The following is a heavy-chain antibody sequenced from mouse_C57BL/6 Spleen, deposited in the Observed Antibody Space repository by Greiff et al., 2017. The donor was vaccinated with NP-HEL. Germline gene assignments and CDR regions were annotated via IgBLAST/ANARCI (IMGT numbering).Heavy chain of an antibody. CDR1: GYALSSSW. J-gene: IGHJ4*01. CDR3: ASITTGGYAMDY. Sequence: QVQLQQSGPELVKPGASVKISCKASGYALSSSWMNWVKQRPGKGLEWFGRIYPGDGDNNYNGKFKGKATLTADKSSSTAYMQLSSLTSEDSAFYFCASITTGGYAMDYWGQGTSVTVSS. V-gene: IGHV1-82*01. CDR2: IYPGDGDN. D-gene: IGHD1-1*01.